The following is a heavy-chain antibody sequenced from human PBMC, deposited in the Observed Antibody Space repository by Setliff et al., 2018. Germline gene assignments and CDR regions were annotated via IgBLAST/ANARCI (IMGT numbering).Heavy chain of an antibody. J-gene: IGHJ4*02. V-gene: IGHV3-7*01. D-gene: IGHD2-8*01. Sequence: GSLRLSCAASGFTFSSYWMSWVRQAPGKGLEWVANIKQDGSEKYYVDSVKGRFTISRDNAKNSLYLQMNSLRAEDTAVYYCASVDIVLMVYALWGQGTLVTVSS. CDR3: ASVDIVLMVYAL. CDR2: IKQDGSEK. CDR1: GFTFSSYW.